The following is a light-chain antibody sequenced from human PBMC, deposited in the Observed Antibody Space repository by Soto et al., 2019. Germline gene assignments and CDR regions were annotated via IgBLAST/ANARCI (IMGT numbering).Light chain of an antibody. Sequence: EIVLTQSPGTLSLSPGERATLSCRASQSVSNNYLAWYQQKPGQAPRLLICGASNRATGIPDRFSGSGSGTDFTLTISRLEPEDFEVYYCQQYGRSGTFGQGTKVDIK. J-gene: IGKJ1*01. V-gene: IGKV3-20*01. CDR2: GAS. CDR3: QQYGRSGT. CDR1: QSVSNNY.